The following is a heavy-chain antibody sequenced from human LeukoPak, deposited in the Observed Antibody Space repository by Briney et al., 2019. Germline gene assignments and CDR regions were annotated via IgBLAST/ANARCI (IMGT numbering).Heavy chain of an antibody. Sequence: PGGSMRLSCAAYAFIFSSNWMNCVRQAPGKGLEWVANIKRDGSEFYDADSVKGQFTISSDNAKNSLYLQMNSLRAEDTAVYFCGRGYDYWGQGTLVTVSS. CDR1: AFIFSSNW. J-gene: IGHJ4*02. V-gene: IGHV3-7*01. CDR3: GRGYDY. CDR2: IKRDGSEF.